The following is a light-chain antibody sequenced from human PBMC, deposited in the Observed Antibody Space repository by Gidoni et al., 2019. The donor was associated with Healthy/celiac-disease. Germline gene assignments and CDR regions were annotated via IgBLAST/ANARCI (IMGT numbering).Light chain of an antibody. CDR1: SSDAGGYNN. V-gene: IGLV2-8*01. J-gene: IGLJ1*01. Sequence: QAALTQTPDACGCPGQAVNIACTGTSSDAGGYNNVSSYHKHPGNATQLMLYEVSKRPSGVPARCAGSKSCCIASLTASALQAEEVAGYYGTSYAGSNYFVFGTGSKVSV. CDR3: TSYAGSNYFV. CDR2: EVS.